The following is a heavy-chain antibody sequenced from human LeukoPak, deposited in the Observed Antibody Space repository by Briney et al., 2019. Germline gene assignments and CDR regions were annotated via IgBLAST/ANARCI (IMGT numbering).Heavy chain of an antibody. Sequence: GGSLRLSCAASGFTFSSYGMHWVRQAPGKGLEWVAFIRYDGSNKYYADSVKGRFTISRDNSKNTLYLQMNSLRAEDTAVYYCAKDWARYSSSWPVFDYWGQGTLVTVSS. CDR2: IRYDGSNK. CDR1: GFTFSSYG. J-gene: IGHJ4*02. V-gene: IGHV3-30*02. CDR3: AKDWARYSSSWPVFDY. D-gene: IGHD6-13*01.